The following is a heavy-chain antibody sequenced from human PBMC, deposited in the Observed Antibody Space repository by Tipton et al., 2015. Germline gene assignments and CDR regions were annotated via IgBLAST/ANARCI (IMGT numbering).Heavy chain of an antibody. Sequence: QVQLVQSGAEVKKPGASMKVSCKASGYAFTGYYMHWVRQATGQGFEWMGWINPNSGVTKSAEKFQGRVTMTRDTSINSAYMELNSLRSDDTAVYYCARAFNSGGYFAQLMWFDPWGQGTLVTVSS. D-gene: IGHD5-12*01. V-gene: IGHV1-2*02. J-gene: IGHJ5*02. CDR1: GYAFTGYY. CDR2: INPNSGVT. CDR3: ARAFNSGGYFAQLMWFDP.